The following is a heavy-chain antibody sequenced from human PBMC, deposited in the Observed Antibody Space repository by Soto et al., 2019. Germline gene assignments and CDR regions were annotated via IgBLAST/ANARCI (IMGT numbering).Heavy chain of an antibody. CDR2: ISHSGVS. D-gene: IGHD3-3*01. Sequence: SETLYLTCAVYGGSFSGYFCSWIRQPPGKGLEWIGEISHSGVSNYNPSLKSRVTISVDTSKNQFSLKLNSVTAADTAVYYCARGPYYHFWNDNYYYSNSMDVWRQGTTVTVSS. V-gene: IGHV4-34*01. CDR1: GGSFSGYF. J-gene: IGHJ6*02. CDR3: ARGPYYHFWNDNYYYSNSMDV.